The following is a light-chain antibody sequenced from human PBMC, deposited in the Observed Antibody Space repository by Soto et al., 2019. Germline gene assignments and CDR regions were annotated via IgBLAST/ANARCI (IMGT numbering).Light chain of an antibody. J-gene: IGKJ2*01. Sequence: DIQMTQSPSTVSASVGDRVTITCQASHSVNTWLAWYQQKPGRAPVLLIHDASSLENGVPSRFSGSGSGAEFTLTINTLQPDDSATYYCQVYDSNSVAFGQGTKVEIK. V-gene: IGKV1-5*01. CDR1: HSVNTW. CDR2: DAS. CDR3: QVYDSNSVA.